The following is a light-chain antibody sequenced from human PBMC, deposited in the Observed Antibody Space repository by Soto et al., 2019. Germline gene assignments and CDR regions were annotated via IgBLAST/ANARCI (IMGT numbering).Light chain of an antibody. J-gene: IGLJ1*01. Sequence: QSVLTQPPPVSGSPGQSVTVSRTGTSSDVGGYDYVSWYQQYPGTAPKLMIYDVSKRPSGVPDRFSGSKSGNTASLTISGLQAEDEADYYCCSYIGSYSYVFGTGTKVTVL. V-gene: IGLV2-11*01. CDR2: DVS. CDR1: SSDVGGYDY. CDR3: CSYIGSYSYV.